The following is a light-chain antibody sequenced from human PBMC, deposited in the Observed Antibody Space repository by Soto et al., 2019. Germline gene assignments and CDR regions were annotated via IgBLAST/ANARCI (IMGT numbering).Light chain of an antibody. CDR1: QSVSNNY. V-gene: IGKV3D-20*02. CDR3: QQRSNWPRLT. Sequence: EIVLTQSPGTLSLSPGEIATLSFRASQSVSNNYLAWYQQKPGQAPRLLIYGASNRATGIPDRFSGSGSGTDFTLTISSLQPEDFAVYFCQQRSNWPRLTFGGGTKVDIK. J-gene: IGKJ4*01. CDR2: GAS.